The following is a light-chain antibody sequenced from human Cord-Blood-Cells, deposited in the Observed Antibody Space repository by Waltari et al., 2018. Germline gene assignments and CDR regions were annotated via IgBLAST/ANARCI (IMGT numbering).Light chain of an antibody. J-gene: IGKJ2*03. CDR2: VAS. Sequence: DIQLTQAPSSLSAALVERSTITCLASQSISSYLNWYQQRPGKAPKLLIYVASSLQSGVPSRFSGSGSGTDFTLNISSLQPEDFATYYCQQSYRTPYSFGQGTKLEIK. CDR1: QSISSY. V-gene: IGKV1-39*01. CDR3: QQSYRTPYS.